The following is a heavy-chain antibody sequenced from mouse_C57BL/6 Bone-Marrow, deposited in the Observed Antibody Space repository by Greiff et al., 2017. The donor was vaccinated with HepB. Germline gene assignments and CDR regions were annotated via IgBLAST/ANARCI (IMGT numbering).Heavy chain of an antibody. CDR1: GFTFSDFY. J-gene: IGHJ1*03. V-gene: IGHV7-1*01. Sequence: EVQRVESGGGLVQSGRSLRLSCATSGFTFSDFYMEWVRQAPGKGLEWIAASRNKANDYTTEYSASVKGRFIVSRDTSQSILYLQMNGLRAEDTAIYYCARGRGAYYSNYGYFDVWGTGTTVTVSS. CDR2: SRNKANDYTT. CDR3: ARGRGAYYSNYGYFDV. D-gene: IGHD2-5*01.